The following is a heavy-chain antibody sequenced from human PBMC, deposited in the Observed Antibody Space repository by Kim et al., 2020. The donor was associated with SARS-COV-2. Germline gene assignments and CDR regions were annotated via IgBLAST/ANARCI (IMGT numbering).Heavy chain of an antibody. CDR3: ARSLRRLFDP. Sequence: NTKYSQKFQGRVTITRDPSASTAYMELSSLRSEDTAVYYCARSLRRLFDPWGQGTLVTVSS. V-gene: IGHV1-3*01. CDR2: NT. J-gene: IGHJ5*02.